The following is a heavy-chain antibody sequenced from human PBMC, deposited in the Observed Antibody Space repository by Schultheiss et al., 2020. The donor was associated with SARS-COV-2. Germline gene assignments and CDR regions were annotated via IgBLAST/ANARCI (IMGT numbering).Heavy chain of an antibody. Sequence: GGSLRLSCAASGFTFSSYVMHWVRQAPGKGLEWVSFISGNSDTIYYAASVKGRFTISRDNARNSVFLQMNGLRGEDTAVYYCARDRWRGFDYWGQGTLVTVSS. CDR3: ARDRWRGFDY. D-gene: IGHD4-23*01. CDR2: ISGNSDTI. V-gene: IGHV3-48*04. J-gene: IGHJ4*02. CDR1: GFTFSSYV.